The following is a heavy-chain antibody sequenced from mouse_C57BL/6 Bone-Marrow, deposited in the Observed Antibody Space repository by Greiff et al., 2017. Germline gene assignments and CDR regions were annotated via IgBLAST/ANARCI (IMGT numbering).Heavy chain of an antibody. CDR3: ARSGYDWYFDV. Sequence: VQRVESGPELVKPGASVKISCKASGYSFTSYYIHWVKQRPGQGLEWIGWIYPGSGNTKYNEKFKGKATLTADTSSSTAYMQLSSLTSEDSAVYYCARSGYDWYFDVWGTGTTVTVSS. D-gene: IGHD2-2*01. CDR2: IYPGSGNT. CDR1: GYSFTSYY. V-gene: IGHV1-66*01. J-gene: IGHJ1*03.